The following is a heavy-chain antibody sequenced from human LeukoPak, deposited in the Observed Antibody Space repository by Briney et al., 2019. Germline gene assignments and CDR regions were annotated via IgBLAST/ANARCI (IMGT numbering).Heavy chain of an antibody. CDR2: IYYSGST. CDR1: GGPISSSSYY. Sequence: PSETLSLTYTVSGGPISSSSYYWGWIRQPPGKGLEWIGSIYYSGSTYYNPSLKSRVTISVDTSKSQFSLKLSSVTAADTAVYYCARRLWIRYDSSGYYPEFDYWGQGTLVTVSS. D-gene: IGHD3-22*01. J-gene: IGHJ4*02. CDR3: ARRLWIRYDSSGYYPEFDY. V-gene: IGHV4-39*01.